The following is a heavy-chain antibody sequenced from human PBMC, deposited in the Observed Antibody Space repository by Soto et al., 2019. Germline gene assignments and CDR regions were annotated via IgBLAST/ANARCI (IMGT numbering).Heavy chain of an antibody. J-gene: IGHJ4*02. CDR3: ARDVEPQSFGS. V-gene: IGHV3-74*01. D-gene: IGHD1-26*01. CDR1: GSTFSSYW. CDR2: INSDGSST. Sequence: PGGSLRLSCAVSGSTFSSYWMHWVRQAPGKGLGWVSRINSDGSSTRYADSVKGRFTMSRDTAQHTVYLQMNSLRAEDTAVYYCARDVEPQSFGSWGQGILVTVSS.